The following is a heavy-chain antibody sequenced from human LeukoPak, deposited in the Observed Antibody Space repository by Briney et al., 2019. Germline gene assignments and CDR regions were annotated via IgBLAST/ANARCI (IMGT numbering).Heavy chain of an antibody. CDR3: ARGGARDGYFDY. CDR2: IYYSGST. V-gene: IGHV4-59*01. Sequence: PSETLSLTCTVSGGSISSYYWSWIRQPPGKGLEWIGYIYYSGSTNYNPSLKSRVTISVDTSKNQFSLKLSSVTAADTAVYYCARGGARDGYFDYWGQGTLVTVSS. D-gene: IGHD3-16*01. CDR1: GGSISSYY. J-gene: IGHJ4*02.